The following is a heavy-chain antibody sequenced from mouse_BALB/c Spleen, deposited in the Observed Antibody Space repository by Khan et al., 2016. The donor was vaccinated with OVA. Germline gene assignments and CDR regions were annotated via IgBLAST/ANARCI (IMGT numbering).Heavy chain of an antibody. V-gene: IGHV3-8*02. CDR1: GDSITSGY. J-gene: IGHJ3*01. D-gene: IGHD2-14*01. CDR2: IIYTGNT. CDR3: ASSTYRYAFAY. Sequence: EVQLQESGPSLVKPSQTLSLTCSVTGDSITSGYWSWIRKFPGNKLEYMGYIIYTGNTYYNQSLKSRISINRHTSKNQYSLKLNSVTTEDTATYYCASSTYRYAFAYWGQGTLVTFSA.